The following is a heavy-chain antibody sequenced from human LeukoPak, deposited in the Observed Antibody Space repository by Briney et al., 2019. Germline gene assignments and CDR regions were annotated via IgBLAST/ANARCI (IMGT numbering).Heavy chain of an antibody. J-gene: IGHJ6*03. D-gene: IGHD5-18*01. CDR2: IYTSGST. CDR1: GGSFSSGSYY. CDR3: ARTTDGGYIGYFYYYYMDV. V-gene: IGHV4-61*02. Sequence: SETLSLTCTVSGGSFSSGSYYWSWIRQPAGKGLEWIGRIYTSGSTNYNPSLKSRVTISVDTSKNQFSLKLRSVTAADTAVYYCARTTDGGYIGYFYYYYMDVWGKGTTVTISS.